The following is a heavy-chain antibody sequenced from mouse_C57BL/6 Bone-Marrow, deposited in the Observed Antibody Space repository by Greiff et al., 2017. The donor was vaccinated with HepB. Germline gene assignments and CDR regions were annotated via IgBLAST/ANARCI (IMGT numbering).Heavy chain of an antibody. D-gene: IGHD1-1*01. CDR2: INPNNGGT. CDR3: ARGRLLRSHLYFDV. Sequence: EVQLQQSGPELVKPGASVKISCKASGYTFTDYYMNWVKQSHGKSLEWIGDINPNNGGTSYNQKFKGKATLTVDKSSSTAYMELRRLTSEDSAVYYCARGRLLRSHLYFDVWGTGTTVT. CDR1: GYTFTDYY. V-gene: IGHV1-26*01. J-gene: IGHJ1*03.